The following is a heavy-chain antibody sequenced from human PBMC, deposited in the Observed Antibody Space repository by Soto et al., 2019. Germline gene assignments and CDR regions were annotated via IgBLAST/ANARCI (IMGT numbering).Heavy chain of an antibody. CDR2: IYPGDSDT. D-gene: IGHD2-21*01. Sequence: EVQLVQSGAEVKKPGESLKISCKGSGYSFTSYWIGWVRQMPGKGLEWMGIIYPGDSDTRYSPSFQGQVTISADKSISAAYLQWSSLNASDTAVYYCARHGVGDLWPGQPDYWGQGTLVTVSS. V-gene: IGHV5-51*01. CDR3: ARHGVGDLWPGQPDY. CDR1: GYSFTSYW. J-gene: IGHJ4*02.